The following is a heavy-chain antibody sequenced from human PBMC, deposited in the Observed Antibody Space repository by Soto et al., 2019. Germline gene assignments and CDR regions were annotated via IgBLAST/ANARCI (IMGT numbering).Heavy chain of an antibody. CDR1: GGTFSTYA. Sequence: SVKVSCKAPGGTFSTYAISWVRQAPGQGLEWMGGIIPMFGTANYAQRFQDRVTITADESTNTVYMELSSLRSEDTAVYFCASGIQLWLRRINNGYAGWGQGTLVTVSS. CDR3: ASGIQLWLRRINNGYAG. V-gene: IGHV1-69*13. J-gene: IGHJ4*02. CDR2: IIPMFGTA. D-gene: IGHD5-18*01.